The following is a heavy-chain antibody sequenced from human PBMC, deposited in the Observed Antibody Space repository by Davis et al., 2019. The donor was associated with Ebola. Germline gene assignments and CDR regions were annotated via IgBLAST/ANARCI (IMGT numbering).Heavy chain of an antibody. J-gene: IGHJ4*02. Sequence: ASVTVSCMASGYTFTDYYMHWVRQAPGQGLEWMGRINPNSGGTNYAQKFQDRVTMTRDRSTSTVYMELSRLRSDDTAVYYCARGVGVLVLMVYAIDYWGQGTLVTVSS. CDR2: INPNSGGT. V-gene: IGHV1-2*06. CDR3: ARGVGVLVLMVYAIDY. CDR1: GYTFTDYY. D-gene: IGHD2-8*01.